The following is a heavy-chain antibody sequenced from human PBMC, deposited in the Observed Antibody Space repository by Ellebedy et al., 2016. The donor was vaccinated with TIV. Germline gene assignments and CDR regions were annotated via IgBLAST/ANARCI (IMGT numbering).Heavy chain of an antibody. CDR2: IFSTGPT. CDR1: DGSISSGAYY. J-gene: IGHJ4*02. V-gene: IGHV4-39*01. CDR3: ARHGVSDYVDY. Sequence: MPSETLSLTCTVSDGSISSGAYYWGWIRRPPGKGLEWIGSIFSTGPTHYNPSLKSRVTISADTSKNQFSLKLTSVTAADTAVYYCARHGVSDYVDYWGQGTLVTASS. D-gene: IGHD2-8*01.